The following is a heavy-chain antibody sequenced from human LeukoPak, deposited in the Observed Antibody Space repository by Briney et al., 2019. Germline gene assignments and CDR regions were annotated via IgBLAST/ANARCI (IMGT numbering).Heavy chain of an antibody. J-gene: IGHJ4*02. CDR3: ARDRFGIAAAGTGMDY. D-gene: IGHD6-13*01. V-gene: IGHV1-46*01. CDR2: INPSGGST. CDR1: GYTFTSYY. Sequence: ASVKVSCKASGYTFTSYYMHWVRQAPGQGLEWMGIINPSGGSTSYAQKFQGRVTMTRDMSTSTVYMELSSLRSEDTAVYYCARDRFGIAAAGTGMDYWGQGTLVTVSS.